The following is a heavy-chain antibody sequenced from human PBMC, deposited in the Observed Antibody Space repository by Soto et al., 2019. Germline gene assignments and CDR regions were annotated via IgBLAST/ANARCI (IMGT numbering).Heavy chain of an antibody. CDR2: INAGNGNT. CDR1: GYTFTSYA. V-gene: IGHV1-3*01. CDR3: ARALFHGGGSGGGGGVYYYYYMDV. J-gene: IGHJ6*03. Sequence: QVQLVQSGAEVKKPGASVKVSCKASGYTFTSYAMHWVRQAPGQRLEWMGWINAGNGNTKYSQKFQGRVTITRDTTASTAYMELSSLRLEETAVYYYARALFHGGGSGGGGGVYYYYYMDVWGKGTTVTVSS. D-gene: IGHD3-10*01.